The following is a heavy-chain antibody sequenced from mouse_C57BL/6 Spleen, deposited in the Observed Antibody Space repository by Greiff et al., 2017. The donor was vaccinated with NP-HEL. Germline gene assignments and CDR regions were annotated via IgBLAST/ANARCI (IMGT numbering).Heavy chain of an antibody. Sequence: EVQLQQSEAELVRPGASVKLSCTASGFNIKDDYMHWVKQRPEQGLEWIGWIDPENGDTEYASTFQGKATITTDTSYKPAYLQLSSLTSEDTAVYYCTTEYYGSSPYFDVWGTGTTLTVSS. D-gene: IGHD1-1*01. CDR3: TTEYYGSSPYFDV. CDR2: IDPENGDT. J-gene: IGHJ1*03. CDR1: GFNIKDDY. V-gene: IGHV14-4*01.